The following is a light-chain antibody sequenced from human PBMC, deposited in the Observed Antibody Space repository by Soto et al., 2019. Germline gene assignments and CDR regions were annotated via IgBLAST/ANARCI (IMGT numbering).Light chain of an antibody. CDR3: QAWDSNNVV. CDR1: KLGQKY. CDR2: QDN. V-gene: IGLV3-1*01. J-gene: IGLJ2*01. Sequence: SYELTQPPSVSVSPGQTASITCSGDKLGQKYACWYQQKPGQSPVLVIYQDNKRPSGIPERFSGSNSGNTATLTISGTQAMDEADYYCQAWDSNNVVFGGGTKLTVL.